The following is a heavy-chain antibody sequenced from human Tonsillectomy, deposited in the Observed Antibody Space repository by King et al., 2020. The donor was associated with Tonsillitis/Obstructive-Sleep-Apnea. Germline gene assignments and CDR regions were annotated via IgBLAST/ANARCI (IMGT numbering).Heavy chain of an antibody. CDR3: ARPVRSASDYFDY. CDR2: IYYSGST. J-gene: IGHJ4*02. V-gene: IGHV4-39*01. Sequence: QLQESGPGLVKPSETLSLTCTVPGGSISSSSYYWGWIRQPPGEGLEWIGSIYYSGSTYYNPSIKSRVTISVDTSKNQFSLKLSSVTAADTAVYYCARPVRSASDYFDYWGQGTLVTVSS. CDR1: GGSISSSSYY.